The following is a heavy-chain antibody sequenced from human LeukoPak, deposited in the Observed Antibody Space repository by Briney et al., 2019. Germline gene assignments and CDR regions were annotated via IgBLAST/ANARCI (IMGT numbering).Heavy chain of an antibody. CDR1: GFTFSSYS. V-gene: IGHV3-21*01. D-gene: IGHD6-19*01. CDR2: ISSSSSYI. J-gene: IGHJ5*02. Sequence: GRSLRLSCAPSGFTFSSYSMNWVRQAPGKGLGWVSAISSSSSYIYYADSVKGRFTISRKNAKNSLYLQTNSLRAEDTAVYYGARRNSQWLDEEDWFDPWGQGTLVTVSS. CDR3: ARRNSQWLDEEDWFDP.